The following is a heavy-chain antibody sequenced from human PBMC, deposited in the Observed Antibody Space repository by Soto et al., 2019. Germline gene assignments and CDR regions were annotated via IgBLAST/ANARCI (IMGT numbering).Heavy chain of an antibody. D-gene: IGHD2-2*01. CDR2: ISSSSSYI. J-gene: IGHJ5*02. V-gene: IGHV3-21*01. Sequence: PGGSLRLSCAASGLTIRSYSMNWVRQAPGKGLKWVSSISSSSSYIYYTDSVKGRFTISRDNAKNSLYLQMNSLRVEDTAVYYCARGSCSSTSCYFSGWFDPWGQGTLVTVSS. CDR3: ARGSCSSTSCYFSGWFDP. CDR1: GLTIRSYS.